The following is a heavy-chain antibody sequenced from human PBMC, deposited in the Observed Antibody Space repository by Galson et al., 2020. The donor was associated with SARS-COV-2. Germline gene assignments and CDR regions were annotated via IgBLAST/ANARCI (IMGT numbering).Heavy chain of an antibody. D-gene: IGHD5-12*01. CDR3: ARGRDGYRSPFDY. V-gene: IGHV5-51*01. CDR2: IYPGDSDT. J-gene: IGHJ4*02. CDR1: GYSFTNSW. Sequence: GESLKISCKASGYSFTNSWIAWVRQMPGKGLEWMGNIYPGDSDTRYSLSFQGQVTISADKSINTAYLQWSSLKASDTAMYYCARGRDGYRSPFDYWGQGSLVTVSS.